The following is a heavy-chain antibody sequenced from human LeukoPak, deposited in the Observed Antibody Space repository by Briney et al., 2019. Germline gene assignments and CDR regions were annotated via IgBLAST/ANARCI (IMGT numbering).Heavy chain of an antibody. J-gene: IGHJ4*02. V-gene: IGHV3-15*01. CDR2: IKSKTDGGTT. CDR1: GFTFSSAW. CDR3: TTDSEYSSGWYIWDY. D-gene: IGHD6-19*01. Sequence: GGSLRLSCAASGFTFSSAWMSWVRQAPGKGLEWVGRIKSKTDGGTTDYAAPVKGRFTISRDDSKNTLYLQMNSLKTEDTAVYYCTTDSEYSSGWYIWDYWGQGTLVTVSS.